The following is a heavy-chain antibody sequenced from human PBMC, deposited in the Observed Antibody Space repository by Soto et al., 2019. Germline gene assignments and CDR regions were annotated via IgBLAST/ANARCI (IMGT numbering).Heavy chain of an antibody. J-gene: IGHJ5*02. CDR3: ARVIPGDDAWFGV. Sequence: ASVKLSCKTYAYTFSNSFITCVRQTPGQPLEWLRWTTLYTDDTNYAQNFQGRDSMTTDTSTTTTNTKQRTMNPDDTTVYYCARVIPGDDAWFGVWGQGTLVTVSS. CDR1: AYTFSNSF. D-gene: IGHD2-21*02. V-gene: IGHV1-18*04. CDR2: TTLYTDDT.